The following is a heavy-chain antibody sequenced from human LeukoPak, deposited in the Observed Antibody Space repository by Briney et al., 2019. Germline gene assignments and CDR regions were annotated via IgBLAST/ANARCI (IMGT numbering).Heavy chain of an antibody. CDR3: AKERAVVPRGGMDV. Sequence: GGSLRLSCAASGFTFSSYAMSWVRQAPGRGLEWVSAISGSGDSTYYADSVKGRFTISRDNSKNTLYLQMNSLRGEDTAVYYCAKERAVVPRGGMDVWGQGTTVTVSS. CDR2: ISGSGDST. D-gene: IGHD2-2*01. CDR1: GFTFSSYA. J-gene: IGHJ6*02. V-gene: IGHV3-23*01.